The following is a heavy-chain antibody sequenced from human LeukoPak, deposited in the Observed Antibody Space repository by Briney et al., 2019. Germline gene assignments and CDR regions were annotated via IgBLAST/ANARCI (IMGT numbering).Heavy chain of an antibody. J-gene: IGHJ4*02. D-gene: IGHD1-26*01. CDR2: TYYRSKWYN. Sequence: SQTLSLTCAISGDSVSSNSSWNWIRQSPSRGLEWLGRTYYRSKWYNDYVVSVKSRVNINPDTSKNQFSLQLNSVTPEDTAVYYCARDRSGSYYDYWGQGTLVTVSS. CDR1: GDSVSSNSS. CDR3: ARDRSGSYYDY. V-gene: IGHV6-1*01.